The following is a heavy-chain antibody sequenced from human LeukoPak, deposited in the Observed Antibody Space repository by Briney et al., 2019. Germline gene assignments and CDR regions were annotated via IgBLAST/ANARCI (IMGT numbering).Heavy chain of an antibody. J-gene: IGHJ4*02. CDR3: ASDIIFGVVTNDY. V-gene: IGHV1-18*01. D-gene: IGHD3-3*01. CDR1: GYIFTNYG. Sequence: ASVKVSCKASGYIFTNYGISWVRQAPGQGLAWMGWISPYTGNTVYGQTLQGRVTLTADTAATTAYMELGSLRPDDTAVYYCASDIIFGVVTNDYWGQGTLVTVSS. CDR2: ISPYTGNT.